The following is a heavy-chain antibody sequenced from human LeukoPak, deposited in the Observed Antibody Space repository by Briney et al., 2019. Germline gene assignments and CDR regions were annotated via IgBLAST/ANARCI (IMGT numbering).Heavy chain of an antibody. Sequence: GGSLRLSCGASGSTFSGHGMRWVRQAPGKGLEWVSGISGSGGSTFYADSVKGRFTISRDNSKNTLYLQMNSLRVEDTAVYYCAKDYCSSTTCFFENWGQGTLVTVSS. CDR1: GSTFSGHG. D-gene: IGHD2-2*01. V-gene: IGHV3-23*01. CDR3: AKDYCSSTTCFFEN. J-gene: IGHJ4*02. CDR2: ISGSGGST.